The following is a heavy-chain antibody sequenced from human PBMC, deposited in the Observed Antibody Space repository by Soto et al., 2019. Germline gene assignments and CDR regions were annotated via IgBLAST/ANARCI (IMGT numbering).Heavy chain of an antibody. J-gene: IGHJ5*02. CDR3: ARDEKVVVPAAIGWFDP. CDR2: IKQDGSEK. Sequence: GGSLRLSCAASGFTFSSYWMSWVRQAPGKGLEWVANIKQDGSEKYYVDSVKGRFTISRDNAKNSLYLQMNSLRAEDTAVYYCARDEKVVVPAAIGWFDPWGQGTLVTVSS. V-gene: IGHV3-7*01. D-gene: IGHD2-2*02. CDR1: GFTFSSYW.